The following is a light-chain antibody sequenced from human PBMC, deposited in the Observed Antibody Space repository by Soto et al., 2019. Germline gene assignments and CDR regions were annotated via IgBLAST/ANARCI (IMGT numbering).Light chain of an antibody. J-gene: IGKJ2*01. CDR1: QSISSY. CDR2: AAS. CDR3: QQSYSTPYT. V-gene: IGKV1-39*01. Sequence: DLQMTQSPSSLSASVGDRVTITCRASQSISSYLNWYQQKPGKAPKLLIYAASSLQSGLPSSFSVSGSGTDFTLTISSLQPEDFATYYGQQSYSTPYTFGQGPKLEIK.